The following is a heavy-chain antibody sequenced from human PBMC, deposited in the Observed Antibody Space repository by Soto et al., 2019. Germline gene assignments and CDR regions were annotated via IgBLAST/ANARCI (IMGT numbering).Heavy chain of an antibody. D-gene: IGHD1-26*01. V-gene: IGHV3-30*18. CDR2: ISYDGSNT. Sequence: QVQLVESGGGVVQPGRSLRLSCVASGFTFSSYGMHWVRQAPGKGLEWVAIISYDGSNTYYADSVKGRFTISRDNSKNTXYXQMNSLGAEDTSVYYCAKEGGLSGSYYISSSYYFDYWGQGTLVTVSS. CDR1: GFTFSSYG. CDR3: AKEGGLSGSYYISSSYYFDY. J-gene: IGHJ4*02.